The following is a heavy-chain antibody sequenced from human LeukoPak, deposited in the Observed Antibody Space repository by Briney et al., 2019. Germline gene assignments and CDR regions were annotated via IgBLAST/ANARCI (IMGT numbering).Heavy chain of an antibody. D-gene: IGHD3-22*01. Sequence: SETLSLTCTVSGGSISSYYWSWIRQPAGKGLEWIGRIYTSGSTNYNPSLKSRVTMSVDTSRNQFSLKLSSVTAADTAVYYCAREPYYYDSSGYYYVNLGGFDIWGQGTMVTVSS. V-gene: IGHV4-4*07. CDR1: GGSISSYY. CDR3: AREPYYYDSSGYYYVNLGGFDI. J-gene: IGHJ3*02. CDR2: IYTSGST.